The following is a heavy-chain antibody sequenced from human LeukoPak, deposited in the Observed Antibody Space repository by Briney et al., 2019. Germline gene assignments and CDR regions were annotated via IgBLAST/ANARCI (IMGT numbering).Heavy chain of an antibody. V-gene: IGHV3-7*01. CDR1: GFTFSSYW. J-gene: IGHJ6*02. CDR3: ARRPLYDFWSGYYVTYYYYYGMDV. Sequence: PGGSLRLSCGASGFTFSSYWMSWVRQAPGKGLEWVANIKQDGSEKYYVDSVKGRFTISRDNAKNSLYLQMNSLRAEDTAVYYCARRPLYDFWSGYYVTYYYYYGMDVWGQGTTVTVSS. CDR2: IKQDGSEK. D-gene: IGHD3-3*01.